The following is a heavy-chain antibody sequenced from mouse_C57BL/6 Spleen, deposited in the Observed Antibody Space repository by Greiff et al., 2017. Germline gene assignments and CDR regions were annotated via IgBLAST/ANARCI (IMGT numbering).Heavy chain of an antibody. D-gene: IGHD1-1*01. CDR1: GYTFTSYD. CDR3: ARGDYVD. Sequence: QVQLQQSGPELVKPGASVKLSCKASGYTFTSYDINWVKQRPGKGLEWIGWIYPRDGSTKYNEKLKGKATLTVDTPSSTAYMELHSLTSEDSAVYFCARGDYVDWGQGTTLTVSS. J-gene: IGHJ2*01. V-gene: IGHV1-85*01. CDR2: IYPRDGST.